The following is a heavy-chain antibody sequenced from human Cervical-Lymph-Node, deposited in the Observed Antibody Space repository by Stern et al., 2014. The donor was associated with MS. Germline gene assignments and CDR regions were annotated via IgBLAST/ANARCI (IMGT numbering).Heavy chain of an antibody. CDR1: GYTFTNNW. V-gene: IGHV5-51*04. CDR3: ARHPPRRKWDDPNYGMDV. Sequence: EVQLVESGAEVKKPGESLKISCKGSGYTFTNNWIAWVRQMPGKGLEWMGIIYPDDSEISYSPSWQGQVTISAENPTSTASRQWSSRKAADSALYYCARHPPRRKWDDPNYGMDVWGQGTTVTVSS. CDR2: IYPDDSEI. J-gene: IGHJ6*02. D-gene: IGHD1-1*01.